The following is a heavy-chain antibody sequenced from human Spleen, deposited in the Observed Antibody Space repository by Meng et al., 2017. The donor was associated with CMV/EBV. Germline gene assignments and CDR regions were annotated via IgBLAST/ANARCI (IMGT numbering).Heavy chain of an antibody. J-gene: IGHJ3*02. D-gene: IGHD3-9*01. CDR1: GFTFSSYA. Sequence: GESLKISCAASGFTFSSYAMSWVRQAPGKGLEWVSAISGSGGSTYYADSVKGRFTISRDNSKNTLYLQMNSLRAEDTAVYYCAKDWAVLRYFADAFDIWGQGTMVTVSS. V-gene: IGHV3-23*01. CDR3: AKDWAVLRYFADAFDI. CDR2: ISGSGGST.